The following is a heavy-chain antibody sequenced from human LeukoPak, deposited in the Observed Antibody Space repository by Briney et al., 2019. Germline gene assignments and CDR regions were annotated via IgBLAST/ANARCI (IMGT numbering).Heavy chain of an antibody. J-gene: IGHJ5*02. D-gene: IGHD3-10*01. CDR1: GGSISSSSYY. CDR3: ARDRGEA. V-gene: IGHV4-39*07. Sequence: SETLSLTCTVSGGSISSSSYYWGWIRQPPGKGLEWIGSIYSGSTYYNPSLKSRVTISVDRSKNQFSLKLSSVTAADTAVYYCARDRGEAWGQGTLVTVSS. CDR2: IYSGST.